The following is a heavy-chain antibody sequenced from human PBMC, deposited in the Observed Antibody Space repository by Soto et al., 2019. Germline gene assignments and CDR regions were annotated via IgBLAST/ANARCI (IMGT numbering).Heavy chain of an antibody. CDR1: GDSVSSNTAS. J-gene: IGHJ5*02. D-gene: IGHD5-12*01. CDR3: AKGDNLGPKTGYAFDP. V-gene: IGHV6-1*01. CDR2: TYFRSKWYN. Sequence: SQTLSLTCAISGDSVSSNTASWNWIRQSPSRGLEWLGRTYFRSKWYNDYAVSVKSRIIINPGTSNNQFSLQLNSVTPEDTAVYFCAKGDNLGPKTGYAFDPWGQGIMVTAPQ.